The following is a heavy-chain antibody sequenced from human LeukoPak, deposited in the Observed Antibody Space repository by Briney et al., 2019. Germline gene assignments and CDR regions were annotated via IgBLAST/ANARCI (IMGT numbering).Heavy chain of an antibody. CDR2: INPNSGGT. D-gene: IGHD4-11*01. V-gene: IGHV1-2*02. J-gene: IGHJ5*02. CDR3: ARDLSNLNWFDP. CDR1: GYTFTGYY. Sequence: ASVKVSRKASGYTFTGYYMHWVRQAPGQGLEWMGWINPNSGGTNYAQKFQGRVTMTRDTSISTAYMELSRLRSDDAAVYYCARDLSNLNWFDPWGQGTLVTVSS.